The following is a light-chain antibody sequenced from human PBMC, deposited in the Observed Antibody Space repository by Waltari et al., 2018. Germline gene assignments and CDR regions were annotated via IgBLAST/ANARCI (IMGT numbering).Light chain of an antibody. CDR2: GAS. J-gene: IGKJ2*01. CDR1: QSVSSSY. CDR3: QQYGRSWNT. Sequence: EIVLTQSPGTLSLSPGDRATLPCRASQSVSSSYLAWYQQKPGQAPRLLSHGASSRATGIPDRFSGSGSGTDFTLTISRLEPEDFAVYYCQQYGRSWNTFGQGTKLEIK. V-gene: IGKV3-20*01.